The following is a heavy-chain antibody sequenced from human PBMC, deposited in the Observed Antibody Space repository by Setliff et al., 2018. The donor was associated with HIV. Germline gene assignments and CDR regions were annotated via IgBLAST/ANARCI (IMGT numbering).Heavy chain of an antibody. D-gene: IGHD6-13*01. J-gene: IGHJ4*02. CDR1: GGSITRTPYY. CDR2: IHHSGTA. CDR3: VSDRDKISWYYF. V-gene: IGHV4-39*07. Sequence: PSETLSLTCTVSGGSITRTPYYWGWIRQPPGQGLEWIGSIHHSGTAYDNPSLKSRVTISVDTSKNQFSLKLSSVTAADTAVYYCVSDRDKISWYYFWGQGTLVTVSS.